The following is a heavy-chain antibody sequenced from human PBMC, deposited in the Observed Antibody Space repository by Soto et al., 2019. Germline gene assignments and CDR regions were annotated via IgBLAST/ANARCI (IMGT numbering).Heavy chain of an antibody. CDR3: ARVGLFDGNKPITLEF. J-gene: IGHJ4*02. D-gene: IGHD3-10*01. Sequence: LRLSCAASGFSFSSYWMSWVRQASGRGLEWVANINQDATRQSYVDSVEGRFSISRDNAKNSVYLQMNNLRVDDTAVYYCARVGLFDGNKPITLEFWGQGTLVTVSS. V-gene: IGHV3-7*03. CDR1: GFSFSSYW. CDR2: INQDATRQ.